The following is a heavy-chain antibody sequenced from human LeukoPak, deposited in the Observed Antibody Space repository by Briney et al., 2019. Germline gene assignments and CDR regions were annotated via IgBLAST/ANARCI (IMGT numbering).Heavy chain of an antibody. J-gene: IGHJ4*02. CDR3: ARERGYGDLQYFDY. V-gene: IGHV1-69*13. Sequence: GASVTVSCKASGGTFSSYAISWVRQAPGQGLEWMGGIIPIFGTANYAQKFQGRVTITADESTSTAYMELSSLRSEDTAVDYCARERGYGDLQYFDYWGQGTLVTVSS. D-gene: IGHD4-17*01. CDR2: IIPIFGTA. CDR1: GGTFSSYA.